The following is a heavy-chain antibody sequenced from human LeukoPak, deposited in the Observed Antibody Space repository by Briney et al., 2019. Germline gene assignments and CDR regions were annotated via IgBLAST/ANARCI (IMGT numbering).Heavy chain of an antibody. V-gene: IGHV3-23*01. CDR1: GFTFGSCA. CDR2: ISGSGGST. Sequence: PGGSLRLSCAASGFTFGSCAMSWVRQAPGKGLEWVSAISGSGGSTYYADSVKGRFSISRDNSKNTLYLQLNSLRAEDTAVYYCAKELLYSGSYYSFDYWGQGTLVTVSS. J-gene: IGHJ4*02. D-gene: IGHD1-26*01. CDR3: AKELLYSGSYYSFDY.